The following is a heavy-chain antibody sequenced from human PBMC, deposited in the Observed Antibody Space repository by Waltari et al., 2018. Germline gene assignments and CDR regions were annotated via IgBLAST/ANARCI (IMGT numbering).Heavy chain of an antibody. D-gene: IGHD4-4*01. J-gene: IGHJ4*02. V-gene: IGHV2-26*01. CDR1: GFSLSIARMG. Sequence: QVTLKESGPVLVKPTETLTLTCTVSGFSLSIARMGVSWTRQPPGKALEWLAHIFSNDEKSYSTSLKSRLTISKDTSKSQVVLTMTNMDPVDTATYYCARMMASVTTDFDYWGQGTLVTVSS. CDR2: IFSNDEK. CDR3: ARMMASVTTDFDY.